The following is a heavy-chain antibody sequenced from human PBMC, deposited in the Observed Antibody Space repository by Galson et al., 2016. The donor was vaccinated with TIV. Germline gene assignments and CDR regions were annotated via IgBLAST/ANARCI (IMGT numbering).Heavy chain of an antibody. J-gene: IGHJ4*02. CDR3: AKGGEEGSLIDF. CDR1: TIHFSSFA. CDR2: TSFDGSDN. Sequence: SLRLSCAASTIHFSSFAMHWVRLAPGKGLEWVAVTSFDGSDNYYADSVKGRFTISRDNFMNMVFLQMNSLRIEDTALYYCAKGGEEGSLIDFWGQGTLVTVSS. D-gene: IGHD3-10*01. V-gene: IGHV3-30*04.